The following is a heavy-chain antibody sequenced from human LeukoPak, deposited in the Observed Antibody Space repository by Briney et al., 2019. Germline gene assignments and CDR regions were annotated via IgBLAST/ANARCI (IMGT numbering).Heavy chain of an antibody. CDR1: GGSISSGSYY. CDR3: AVEVNDYVTQ. V-gene: IGHV4-31*03. D-gene: IGHD4-17*01. Sequence: SETLSLTCTVSGGSISSGSYYWSWIRQHPGKGLEWIGYIYYSGSTYYNPSLKSRVTISVDTSKNQFSLKLSSVTAADTAVYYCAVEVNDYVTQWGQGTLVTVSS. J-gene: IGHJ4*02. CDR2: IYYSGST.